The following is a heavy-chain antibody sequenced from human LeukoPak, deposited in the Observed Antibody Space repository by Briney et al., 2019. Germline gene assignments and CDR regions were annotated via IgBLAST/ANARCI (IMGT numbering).Heavy chain of an antibody. D-gene: IGHD2-21*01. V-gene: IGHV3-21*01. CDR1: GFTFSSYS. CDR3: ARDIGGERGYFDY. Sequence: GGSLRLSCAVSGFTFSSYSMNWVRQAPGKGLEWVSSIRSSSSYIYYADSVKGRLTISRDNAKTSLYLQMNRVRAEDTAVYYCARDIGGERGYFDYWGQGTLVTVSS. CDR2: IRSSSSYI. J-gene: IGHJ4*02.